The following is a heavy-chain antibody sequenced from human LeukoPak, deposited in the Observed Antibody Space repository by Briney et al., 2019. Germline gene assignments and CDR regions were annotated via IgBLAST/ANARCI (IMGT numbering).Heavy chain of an antibody. CDR2: VSHDGRAT. D-gene: IGHD1-26*01. CDR1: GFTFSSYH. V-gene: IGHV3-74*01. J-gene: IGHJ4*02. CDR3: AREARATRTIDY. Sequence: GGSLRLSCAASGFTFSSYHMHWVRQAPGKGPVWVSRVSHDGRATSHADSVKGRFTISRDNAKNLLHLQMNSLRAEDTAVYYCAREARATRTIDYWGQGTLVTVSS.